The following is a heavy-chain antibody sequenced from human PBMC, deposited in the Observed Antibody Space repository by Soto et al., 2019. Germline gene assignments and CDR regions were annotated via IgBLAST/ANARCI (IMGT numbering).Heavy chain of an antibody. V-gene: IGHV3-30-3*01. J-gene: IGHJ5*02. CDR3: AREYTITMIVVVISWFDP. Sequence: QVQLVESGGGVVQPGRSLRLSCAASGFTFSSYAMHWVRQAPGKGLEWVAVISYDGSNKYYADSVKGRFTISRDNSKNTXXLQMNSLRAEDTAVYYCAREYTITMIVVVISWFDPWGQGTLVTVSS. D-gene: IGHD3-22*01. CDR2: ISYDGSNK. CDR1: GFTFSSYA.